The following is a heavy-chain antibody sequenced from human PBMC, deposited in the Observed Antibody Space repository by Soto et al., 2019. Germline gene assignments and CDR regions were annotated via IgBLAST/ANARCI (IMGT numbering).Heavy chain of an antibody. CDR3: ARDHSMRYDFWSGYYPL. V-gene: IGHV1-69*13. CDR1: GGTFISYA. D-gene: IGHD3-3*01. J-gene: IGHJ3*01. CDR2: IIPIFGTA. Sequence: SVKVCCKASGGTFISYAIIWGRQAPGQGLEWMGGIIPIFGTANYAQKFQGRVTITADESTSTAYMELSSLRSEDTAVYYCARDHSMRYDFWSGYYPLWGQGTMVTVSS.